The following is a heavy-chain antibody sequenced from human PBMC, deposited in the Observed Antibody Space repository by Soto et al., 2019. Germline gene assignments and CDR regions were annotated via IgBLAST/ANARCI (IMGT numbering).Heavy chain of an antibody. CDR3: AREGCFITIFGVLNYFYY. J-gene: IGHJ4*02. Sequence: ASVKVSCKASGYTFTSYAMHWVRQAPGQRLEWMGWINAGNGNTKYSQKFQGRVTITRDTSASTAYMELSSLRSEDTAVYYCAREGCFITIFGVLNYFYYCGQGTLVPGSS. CDR2: INAGNGNT. V-gene: IGHV1-3*01. CDR1: GYTFTSYA. D-gene: IGHD3-3*01.